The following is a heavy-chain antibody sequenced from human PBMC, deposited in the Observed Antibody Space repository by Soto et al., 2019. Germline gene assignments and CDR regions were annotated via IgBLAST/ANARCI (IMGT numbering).Heavy chain of an antibody. V-gene: IGHV4-30-4*01. CDR2: IYYTGST. D-gene: IGHD1-26*01. CDR3: ARIPLLQGGWFDP. J-gene: IGHJ5*02. Sequence: PSETLSLTCTVSGDSISTGDYYWIWLRQPPRKGLEWIGYIYYTGSTYYNPSLKSQFTISIDTSKTQFSLKVNSVTAADTAVYYCARIPLLQGGWFDPWGQGTLVTVSS. CDR1: GDSISTGDYY.